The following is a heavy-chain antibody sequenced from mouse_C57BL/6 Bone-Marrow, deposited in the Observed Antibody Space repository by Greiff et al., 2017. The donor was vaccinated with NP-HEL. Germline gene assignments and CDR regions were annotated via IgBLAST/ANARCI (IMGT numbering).Heavy chain of an antibody. CDR1: GYTFTSYG. J-gene: IGHJ2*01. V-gene: IGHV1-81*01. Sequence: VQLQESGAELARPGASVKLSCKASGYTFTSYGISWVKQRTGQGLEWIGEIYPRSGNTYYNEKFKGKATLTADKSSSTVYMELRSLTSEDSAVYFCARRGITTVVAHFDYWGQGTTLTVSS. CDR2: IYPRSGNT. CDR3: ARRGITTVVAHFDY. D-gene: IGHD1-1*01.